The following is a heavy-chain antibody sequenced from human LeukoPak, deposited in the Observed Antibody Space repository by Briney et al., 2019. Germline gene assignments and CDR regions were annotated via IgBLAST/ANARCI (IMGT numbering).Heavy chain of an antibody. CDR3: ARDRGVFSGSYPLYSFDY. Sequence: GRSLRLSCAASGFTLSSYAMHWVRQAPGKGLEWVAVISYDGSNKYYADSVKGRFTISRDNSKNTLYLQMNSLRAEDTAVYYCARDRGVFSGSYPLYSFDYWGQGTLVTVSS. J-gene: IGHJ4*02. CDR1: GFTLSSYA. CDR2: ISYDGSNK. D-gene: IGHD1-26*01. V-gene: IGHV3-30-3*01.